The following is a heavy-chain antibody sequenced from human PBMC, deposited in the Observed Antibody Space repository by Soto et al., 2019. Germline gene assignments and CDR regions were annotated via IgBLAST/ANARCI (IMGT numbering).Heavy chain of an antibody. CDR3: AKDVDYGGNPCGH. CDR1: GVTFSNSD. Sequence: PGGSLRPSCVVSGVTFSNSDMQWVRQAPGKGLEWVAMISADGNSEDYAASVKGRFTVSRENSKNTLYLQMDSLRVEDTAIYYCAKDVDYGGNPCGHWGQGGLVTVSS. V-gene: IGHV3-30*18. J-gene: IGHJ1*01. CDR2: ISADGNSE. D-gene: IGHD4-17*01.